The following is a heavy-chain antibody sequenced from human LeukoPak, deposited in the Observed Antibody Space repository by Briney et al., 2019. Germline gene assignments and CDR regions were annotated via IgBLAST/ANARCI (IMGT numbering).Heavy chain of an antibody. CDR2: IYYSGST. Sequence: PSETLSLTCTVSGGSISSSSYYWGWIRQPPGKGLEWIGSIYYSGSTYYNPSLKSRVTISVDTSKNQFSLKLSSVTAADTAVYHCARQDGSGSPFDYWGQGTLVTVSS. CDR1: GGSISSSSYY. J-gene: IGHJ4*02. CDR3: ARQDGSGSPFDY. D-gene: IGHD3-10*01. V-gene: IGHV4-39*01.